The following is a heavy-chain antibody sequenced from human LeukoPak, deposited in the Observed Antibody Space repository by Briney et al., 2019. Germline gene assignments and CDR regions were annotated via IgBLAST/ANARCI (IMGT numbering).Heavy chain of an antibody. CDR1: GYTFTSYD. CDR2: MNPNSGNT. CDR3: AMFYDSSGYYWFDP. Sequence: ASVKVSCKASGYTFTSYDINWVRQATGQGLEWMGWMNPNSGNTGYAQKFQGRVTMTRNTSISTAYMELSSLGSEDTAVYYCAMFYDSSGYYWFDPWGQGTLVTVSS. D-gene: IGHD3-22*01. V-gene: IGHV1-8*01. J-gene: IGHJ5*02.